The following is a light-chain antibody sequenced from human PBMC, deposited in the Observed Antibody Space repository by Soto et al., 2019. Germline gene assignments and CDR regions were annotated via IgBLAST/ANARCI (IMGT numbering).Light chain of an antibody. J-gene: IGKJ3*01. Sequence: EIVLTQSPGTLSLSPGERATLSCRASQSVSSSYLAWYQQKPGQAPRLLIHGASSSATGIPDRFCGSGSGTDFTLTISRLEPEDFAVYYCQQYGSSIFTFGHGTKVDIK. V-gene: IGKV3-20*01. CDR3: QQYGSSIFT. CDR1: QSVSSSY. CDR2: GAS.